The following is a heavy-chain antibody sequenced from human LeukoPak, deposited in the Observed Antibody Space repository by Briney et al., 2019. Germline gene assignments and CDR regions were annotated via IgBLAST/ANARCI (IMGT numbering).Heavy chain of an antibody. CDR2: ISGYNGNT. V-gene: IGHV1-18*01. J-gene: IGHJ4*02. CDR3: ARDEWQQLVLIEY. Sequence: ASVKVSCKASGYTFSNHGISWVRQAPGQGLEWMGWISGYNGNTKYAQKLQGRVTMTTDTSTSTAYMELRSLRSDDTAVYYCARDEWQQLVLIEYWGQGTLVTVSS. D-gene: IGHD6-13*01. CDR1: GYTFSNHG.